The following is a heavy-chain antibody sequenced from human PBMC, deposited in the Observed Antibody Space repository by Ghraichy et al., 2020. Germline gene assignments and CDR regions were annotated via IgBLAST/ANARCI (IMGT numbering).Heavy chain of an antibody. CDR1: GGSISSGDYY. V-gene: IGHV4-30-4*01. CDR2: IYYSGST. CDR3: ARGEGGWFGELFRGSYYDGMDV. D-gene: IGHD3-10*01. Sequence: SETLSLTCTVSGGSISSGDYYWSWIRQPPGKGLEWIGYIYYSGSTYYNPSLKSRVTISVDTSKNQFSLKLSSVTAADTAVYYCARGEGGWFGELFRGSYYDGMDVWGQGTTVTVSS. J-gene: IGHJ6*02.